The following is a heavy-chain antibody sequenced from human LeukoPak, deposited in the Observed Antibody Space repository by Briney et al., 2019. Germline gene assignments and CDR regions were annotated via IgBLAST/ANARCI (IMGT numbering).Heavy chain of an antibody. D-gene: IGHD1-26*01. J-gene: IGHJ4*02. V-gene: IGHV3-23*01. CDR3: ATDPIVGATV. CDR1: GFTFSSYA. Sequence: PGGSLRLSCAAFGFTFSSYAMSWVRQAPGKGLEWVSAISGSGGSTYYADSVKGRFTIFRDNSKNTLYLQMNSLRDEDTAVYYCATDPIVGATVWGQGTLVTVSS. CDR2: ISGSGGST.